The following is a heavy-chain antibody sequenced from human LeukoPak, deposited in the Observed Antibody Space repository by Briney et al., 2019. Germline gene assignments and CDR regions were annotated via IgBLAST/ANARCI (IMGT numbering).Heavy chain of an antibody. J-gene: IGHJ4*02. D-gene: IGHD3-16*02. Sequence: SQTLSLTCTVSGGSISSGSYYWSWIRQPPGKGLEWIGEINHSGSTNYNPSLKSRVTISVDTSKNQFSLKLSSVTAADTAVYYCARDLHYDYVWGSYRYDYWGQGTLVTVSS. CDR2: INHSGST. CDR3: ARDLHYDYVWGSYRYDY. CDR1: GGSISSGSYY. V-gene: IGHV4-39*07.